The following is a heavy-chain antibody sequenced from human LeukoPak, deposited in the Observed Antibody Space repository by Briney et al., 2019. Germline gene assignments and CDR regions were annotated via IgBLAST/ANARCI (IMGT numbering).Heavy chain of an antibody. Sequence: ASVKVSCKASGYTFTSYYMHWVRQAPGQGLEWMGIINPSGGSTSYAQKFQGRVTMTRDTSTSTVYMELSSLRSEDTAVYYCARDMRGIAVAGRRYWFDPWGQGTLVTVSS. CDR3: ARDMRGIAVAGRRYWFDP. CDR2: INPSGGST. V-gene: IGHV1-46*01. D-gene: IGHD6-19*01. J-gene: IGHJ5*02. CDR1: GYTFTSYY.